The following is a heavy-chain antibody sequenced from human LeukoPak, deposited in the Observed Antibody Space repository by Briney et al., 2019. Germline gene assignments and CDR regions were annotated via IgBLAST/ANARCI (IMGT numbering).Heavy chain of an antibody. J-gene: IGHJ4*02. CDR3: ARAVSDTAMVMVFFDY. CDR2: ISSSSSTI. D-gene: IGHD5-18*01. CDR1: GFTFSSYS. Sequence: GGSLRLSCAASGFTFSSYSMNWVRQAPGKGLEWVSYISSSSSTIYYADSVKGRFTISRDNAKNSLYLQMNSLRAEDTAVYYCARAVSDTAMVMVFFDYWGQGTLVTVSS. V-gene: IGHV3-48*01.